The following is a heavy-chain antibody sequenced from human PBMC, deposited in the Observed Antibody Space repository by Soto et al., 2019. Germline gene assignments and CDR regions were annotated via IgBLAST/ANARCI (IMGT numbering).Heavy chain of an antibody. Sequence: EVQLVESGGGLVQPGGSLRLSCAASGFTFSSYWMTWVRQAPGKGLEWVANINPDGSENYYVDSVKGLFTISRDNAKRSVYLQMNSPRVKVTVVCYCARGVTTGVDAFDMWGQGTMVNVSS. CDR1: GFTFSSYW. D-gene: IGHD3-3*01. CDR2: INPDGSEN. CDR3: ARGVTTGVDAFDM. V-gene: IGHV3-7*01. J-gene: IGHJ3*02.